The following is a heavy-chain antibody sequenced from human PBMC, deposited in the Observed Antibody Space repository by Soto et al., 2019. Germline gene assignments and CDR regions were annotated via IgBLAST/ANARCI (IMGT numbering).Heavy chain of an antibody. CDR3: ARQIGVAAGYYYYGMDV. J-gene: IGHJ6*02. D-gene: IGHD6-19*01. CDR2: IYPGDSDT. CDR1: GYTFTNYW. V-gene: IGHV5-51*01. Sequence: GESLKISCKGSGYTFTNYWIGWVRQMPGKGPEWMGIIYPGDSDTNYSPSFQDQVTISADKSISTAYLQWSSLKASDTAMYYCARQIGVAAGYYYYGMDVWGQGTTVTVSS.